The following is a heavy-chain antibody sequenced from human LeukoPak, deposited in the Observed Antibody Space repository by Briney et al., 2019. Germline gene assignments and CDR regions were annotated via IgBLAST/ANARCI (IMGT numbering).Heavy chain of an antibody. Sequence: SGTLSLTYAVSGGSISSSNWWSWVRQPPGKGLEWIGEIYHSGSTNYNPSLKSRVTISVDKSKNQFSLKLSSVTAADTAVYYCASQHYVDTAMVVDYWGQGTLVTVSS. CDR1: GGSISSSNW. D-gene: IGHD5-18*01. CDR3: ASQHYVDTAMVVDY. J-gene: IGHJ4*02. CDR2: IYHSGST. V-gene: IGHV4-4*02.